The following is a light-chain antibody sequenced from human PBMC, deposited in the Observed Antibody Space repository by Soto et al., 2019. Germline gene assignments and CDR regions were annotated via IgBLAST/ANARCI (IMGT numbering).Light chain of an antibody. V-gene: IGKV3-11*01. CDR3: QQRRDWPLT. CDR1: QSVDRY. Sequence: EIVLTQSPATLSLSPGERATLSCRTSQSVDRYLAWFQQKPGQPPRLLIYDSSNRAAGIPARFSGSGSETDFTLTISSLEPEDFAVYYCQQRRDWPLTFGGGTKVEI. J-gene: IGKJ4*01. CDR2: DSS.